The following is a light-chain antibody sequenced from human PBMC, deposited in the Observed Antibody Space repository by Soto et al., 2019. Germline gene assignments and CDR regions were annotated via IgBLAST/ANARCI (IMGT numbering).Light chain of an antibody. Sequence: EIVLTQSPGTLSLSPGERATLSCRASQSVSSNYLAWYQQKPGQPPRLLIYGASARATGIPDRFSGSGSGTDFTLTISRLEPEDFAVYYCQQFLYSPHIFGQGTKLGIK. J-gene: IGKJ2*01. V-gene: IGKV3-20*01. CDR3: QQFLYSPHI. CDR1: QSVSSNY. CDR2: GAS.